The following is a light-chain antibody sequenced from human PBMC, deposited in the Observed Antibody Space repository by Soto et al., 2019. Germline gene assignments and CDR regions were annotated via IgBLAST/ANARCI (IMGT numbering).Light chain of an antibody. V-gene: IGKV3-20*01. Sequence: EIVLTQSPGTLSLSPGERATLSCRASQSVRSTYLAWYQQKPGQGPRLLIYGASSRATGIPDRFSGSGSGTDFTLTISRLEPEDFAVYYCQQYGSSPRTFGQGTKV. J-gene: IGKJ1*01. CDR1: QSVRSTY. CDR2: GAS. CDR3: QQYGSSPRT.